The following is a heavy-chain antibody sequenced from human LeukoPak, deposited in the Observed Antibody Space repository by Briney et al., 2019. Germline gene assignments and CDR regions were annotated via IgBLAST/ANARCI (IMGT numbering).Heavy chain of an antibody. CDR1: GFTFSSYS. V-gene: IGHV3-21*01. CDR2: ISSSSSYI. Sequence: GGSLRLSCAASGFTFSSYSMNWVRQAPGKGLEWVSSISSSSSYIYYADSVKGRFTISRDNAKNSLYLQMNSLRAEDTAVYYCARGGYSSGWYEGDKFDYWGQGTLVTVSS. CDR3: ARGGYSSGWYEGDKFDY. D-gene: IGHD6-19*01. J-gene: IGHJ4*02.